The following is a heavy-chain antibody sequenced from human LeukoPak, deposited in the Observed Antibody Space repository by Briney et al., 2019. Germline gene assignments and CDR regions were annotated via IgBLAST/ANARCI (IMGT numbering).Heavy chain of an antibody. Sequence: PSETLSLTCAVYGGSFSGYYWSWIRQPPGKGLEWIGEINHSGSTNYNPSLKSRVTISVDTSKNQFSLKLSSVTAADPAVYYCASLRATTRDYWGQGTLVTVSS. CDR2: INHSGST. CDR1: GGSFSGYY. CDR3: ASLRATTRDY. J-gene: IGHJ4*02. V-gene: IGHV4-34*01. D-gene: IGHD5-12*01.